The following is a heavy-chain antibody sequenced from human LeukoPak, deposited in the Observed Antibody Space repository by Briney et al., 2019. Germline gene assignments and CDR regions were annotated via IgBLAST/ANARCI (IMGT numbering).Heavy chain of an antibody. Sequence: SQTLSLTCTVSGGSISSGSYYWSWLRQPAGKGLEWIGRIYTSGSTNYNPSLKSRVTISVDTSKNQFSLKLSSVTAADTAVYYCARVRHSYYWYFDLWGRGTLVTVSS. J-gene: IGHJ2*01. V-gene: IGHV4-61*02. D-gene: IGHD3-10*01. CDR1: GGSISSGSYY. CDR3: ARVRHSYYWYFDL. CDR2: IYTSGST.